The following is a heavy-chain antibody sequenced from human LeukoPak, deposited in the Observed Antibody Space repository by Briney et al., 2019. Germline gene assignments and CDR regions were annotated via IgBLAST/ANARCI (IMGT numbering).Heavy chain of an antibody. CDR1: GFTFSSYA. Sequence: GRSLRLSCAASGFTFSSYAMHWVRQAPGKGLEWVAVISYDGSNKYYADSVKGRFTISRDNSKNTLYLQMNSLRAEDTAVYYCAREIPVFLGIVVVPAAIARRGGMDVRGKGTTVTVSS. J-gene: IGHJ6*04. D-gene: IGHD2-2*03. CDR2: ISYDGSNK. CDR3: AREIPVFLGIVVVPAAIARRGGMDV. V-gene: IGHV3-30*04.